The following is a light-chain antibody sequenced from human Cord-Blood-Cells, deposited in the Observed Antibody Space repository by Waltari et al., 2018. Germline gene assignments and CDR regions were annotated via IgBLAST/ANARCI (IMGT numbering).Light chain of an antibody. J-gene: IGLJ3*02. V-gene: IGLV2-14*04. CDR3: SSYTSSSTRV. CDR2: DVS. CDR1: SSDVGGYNY. Sequence: SVSGSPGQSITISCTGTSSDVGGYNYVSWYQQHPGKAPKLMIYDVSNRPSGVSNRFSGSKSGNTASLTISGLQAEDEADYYCSSYTSSSTRVFGGGTKLTVL.